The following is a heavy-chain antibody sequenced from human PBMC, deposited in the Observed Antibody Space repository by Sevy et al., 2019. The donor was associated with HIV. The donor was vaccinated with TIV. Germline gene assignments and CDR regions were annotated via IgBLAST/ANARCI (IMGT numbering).Heavy chain of an antibody. D-gene: IGHD5-18*01. CDR2: ISSGGTII. V-gene: IGHV3-11*01. Sequence: GGSLRLSCAASGFTFSDSYISWFRQAPGKGLEWVSYISSGGTIIYYADSVKGRFTISRDNAKNSLYLQMNSLRAEDTAVYYCARARYNYGSFYFDYWGQGTLVTVSS. CDR1: GFTFSDSY. CDR3: ARARYNYGSFYFDY. J-gene: IGHJ4*02.